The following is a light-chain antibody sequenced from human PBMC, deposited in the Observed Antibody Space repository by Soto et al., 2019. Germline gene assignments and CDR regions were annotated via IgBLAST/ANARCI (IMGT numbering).Light chain of an antibody. CDR2: DVS. Sequence: QSVLTQPASVSGSPGQSITISCTGTSSDVGCYNYVSWYQQHPGKAPKLMIYDVSNRPSGVSNRFSGSKSGNTASLTISGLKAEDEADYYCSSYTSSSTLGVFGGGTKLTVL. CDR3: SSYTSSSTLGV. J-gene: IGLJ2*01. CDR1: SSDVGCYNY. V-gene: IGLV2-14*01.